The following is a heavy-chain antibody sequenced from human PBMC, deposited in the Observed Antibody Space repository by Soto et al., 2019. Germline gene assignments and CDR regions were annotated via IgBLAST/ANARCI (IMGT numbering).Heavy chain of an antibody. J-gene: IGHJ6*02. V-gene: IGHV4-61*01. CDR1: GGSVSSGSYY. Sequence: PSETLSLTCTVSGGSVSSGSYYLSWIRQPPGKGLEWIGYIYYSGSTNYNPSLKSRVTISVDTSKNQFSLKLSSVTAADTAVYYCARDHNYDFWSGYYSNYYYGMDVWGQGTTVTVSS. CDR2: IYYSGST. CDR3: ARDHNYDFWSGYYSNYYYGMDV. D-gene: IGHD3-3*01.